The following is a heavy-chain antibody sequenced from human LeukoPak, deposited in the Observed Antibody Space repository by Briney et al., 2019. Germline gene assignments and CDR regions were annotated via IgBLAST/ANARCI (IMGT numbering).Heavy chain of an antibody. CDR2: IYYTGTT. V-gene: IGHV4-39*01. CDR1: GGSIISSSYY. J-gene: IGHJ3*02. D-gene: IGHD3-10*01. Sequence: SETLSLTCTVSGGSIISSSYYWGWIRQPPGKGLEWIGSIYYTGTTYSNPSLKRRVTIFVDTSKNQFSLKLRSVTAADTAFYHCARHKGPRGDAFDIWGQGTIVTVSS. CDR3: ARHKGPRGDAFDI.